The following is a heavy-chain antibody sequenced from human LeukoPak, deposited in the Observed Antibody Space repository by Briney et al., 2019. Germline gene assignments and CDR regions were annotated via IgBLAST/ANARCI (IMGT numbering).Heavy chain of an antibody. Sequence: PGGSLRLSCAASGFTFSDYYMSWIRQAPGKGLEWVSYISSSGSTIYYAGAVKGRFTISRANAKNSMYLQMNSLRAEDTAVYYCARDGRYDFWPSAWFAPWGQGTLVTVSS. CDR3: ARDGRYDFWPSAWFAP. CDR1: GFTFSDYY. CDR2: ISSSGSTI. D-gene: IGHD3-3*01. J-gene: IGHJ5*02. V-gene: IGHV3-11*04.